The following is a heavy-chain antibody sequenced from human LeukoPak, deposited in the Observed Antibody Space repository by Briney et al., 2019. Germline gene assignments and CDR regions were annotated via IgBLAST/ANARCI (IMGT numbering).Heavy chain of an antibody. D-gene: IGHD2-8*01. CDR1: GYSISSGYY. Sequence: SETLSLTCTVSGYSISSGYYWGWIRQPPGKGLEWIGSIYHSGSTYYNPSLKSRLTISVDTSKNQFSLKLSSVTAADTAVYYCARRRFVRGPDVVNPFDYWGQGTLVTVSS. V-gene: IGHV4-38-2*02. CDR3: ARRRFVRGPDVVNPFDY. CDR2: IYHSGST. J-gene: IGHJ4*02.